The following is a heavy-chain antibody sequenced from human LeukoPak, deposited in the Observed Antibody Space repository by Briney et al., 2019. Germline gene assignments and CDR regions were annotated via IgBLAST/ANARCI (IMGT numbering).Heavy chain of an antibody. V-gene: IGHV3-23*01. CDR3: AKDGVFDY. CDR1: GFAFSSHA. CDR2: ITDSGGNR. J-gene: IGHJ4*02. D-gene: IGHD3-16*01. Sequence: GGSLRLSCAASGFAFSSHAMSWVRQAPGKGLEWVSAITDSGGNRQYTDSVKGRFTISRDNSKNTLYLQMDSLRAEDTAVYYCAKDGVFDYWGQGTLVTVSS.